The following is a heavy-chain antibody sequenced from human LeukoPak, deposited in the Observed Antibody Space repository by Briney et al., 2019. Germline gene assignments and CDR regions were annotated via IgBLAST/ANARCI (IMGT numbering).Heavy chain of an antibody. CDR2: IIPIFGTA. J-gene: IGHJ4*02. CDR1: GGTFSSYA. Sequence: SVTVSCKASGGTFSSYAISWVRQAPGQGLEWMGGIIPIFGTANYAQKFQGRVTITANKSTSTAYMELSSLRSEDTAVYYCARERDTMVRGETRPYFDYWGQGTLVTVSS. CDR3: ARERDTMVRGETRPYFDY. V-gene: IGHV1-69*06. D-gene: IGHD3-10*01.